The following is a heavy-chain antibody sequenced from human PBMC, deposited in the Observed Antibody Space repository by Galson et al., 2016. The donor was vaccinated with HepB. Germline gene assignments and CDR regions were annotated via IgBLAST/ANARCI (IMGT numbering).Heavy chain of an antibody. CDR3: ARSTSDSSTWYVNYYYGMDV. J-gene: IGHJ6*02. CDR1: GFTFNTYS. D-gene: IGHD6-13*01. V-gene: IGHV3-30-3*01. CDR2: ISYDGSDK. Sequence: RLSCAASGFTFNTYSIHWVRQAPGKGLEWVAVISYDGSDKDYADSVKGRFTISRDNSKNMLYLQMNSLRNEDTAVYYCARSTSDSSTWYVNYYYGMDVWGQGTTVTVSS.